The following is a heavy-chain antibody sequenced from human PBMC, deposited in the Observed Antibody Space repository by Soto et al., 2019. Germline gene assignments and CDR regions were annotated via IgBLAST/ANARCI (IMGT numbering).Heavy chain of an antibody. CDR3: ARHPNPRIVVVPYDY. J-gene: IGHJ4*02. D-gene: IGHD3-22*01. V-gene: IGHV5-10-1*01. CDR1: GYSFTSYW. CDR2: IDPSDSYT. Sequence: PGESLKISCKGSGYSFTSYWISWARQMPGKGLEWMGRIDPSDSYTNYSPSFQGHVTISADKSISTAYLQWSSLKASDTAMYYCARHPNPRIVVVPYDYWGQGTLVTVSS.